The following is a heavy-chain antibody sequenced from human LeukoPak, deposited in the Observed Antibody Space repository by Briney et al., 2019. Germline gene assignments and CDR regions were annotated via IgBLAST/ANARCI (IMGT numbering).Heavy chain of an antibody. CDR1: GFTFSSYS. CDR2: MNIDGSEK. V-gene: IGHV3-7*01. D-gene: IGHD1-26*01. CDR3: ARDPVEWELLLDY. Sequence: GGSLRLSCAASGFTFSSYSMNWVRQAPGKRLEWVANMNIDGSEKYYADSVKGRFSISRDNARNSVYLQMASLRVEDTAVYYCARDPVEWELLLDYWGQGTLVTVSS. J-gene: IGHJ4*02.